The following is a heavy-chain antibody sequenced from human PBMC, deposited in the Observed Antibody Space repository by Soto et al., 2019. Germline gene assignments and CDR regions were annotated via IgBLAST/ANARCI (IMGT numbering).Heavy chain of an antibody. CDR2: IYYSGST. D-gene: IGHD3-22*01. J-gene: IGHJ4*02. CDR3: AREGDSSGYIFDY. V-gene: IGHV4-59*01. CDR1: GVSISSYY. Sequence: PSETLSLTCTVSGVSISSYYWSWIRQPPGKGLEWIGYIYYSGSTNYNPSLKSRVTISVDTSKNQFSLKLSSVTAADTAVYYCAREGDSSGYIFDYWGQGTLVTVSS.